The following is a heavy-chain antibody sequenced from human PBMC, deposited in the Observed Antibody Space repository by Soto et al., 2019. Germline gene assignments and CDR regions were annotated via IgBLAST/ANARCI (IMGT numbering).Heavy chain of an antibody. Sequence: GGSLRLSCRASGFTFSDFAMSWVRQAPGKGLEWVSSISSNGNYIYYADSMKGRFTISRDNAEKSLYLQMNSLKGEDTAVYYCARGTHYYDSIGYSHFFDYWGQGTLVTVSS. J-gene: IGHJ4*02. CDR3: ARGTHYYDSIGYSHFFDY. D-gene: IGHD3-22*01. CDR1: GFTFSDFA. CDR2: ISSNGNYI. V-gene: IGHV3-21*01.